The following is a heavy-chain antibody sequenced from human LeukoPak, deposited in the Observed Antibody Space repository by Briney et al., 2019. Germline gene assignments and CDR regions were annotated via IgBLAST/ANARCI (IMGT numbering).Heavy chain of an antibody. Sequence: PVKVSCKASGGTFSSYAISWVRQAPGQGLEWMGGIIPIFGTANYAQKFQGRVTITADESTSTAYMELSSLRSEDTAVYYCASPGYSSGWQSYYFDYWGQGTLVTVSS. D-gene: IGHD6-19*01. V-gene: IGHV1-69*13. CDR1: GGTFSSYA. CDR2: IIPIFGTA. CDR3: ASPGYSSGWQSYYFDY. J-gene: IGHJ4*02.